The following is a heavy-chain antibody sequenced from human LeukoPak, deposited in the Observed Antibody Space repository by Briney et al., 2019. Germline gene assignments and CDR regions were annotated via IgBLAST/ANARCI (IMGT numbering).Heavy chain of an antibody. V-gene: IGHV1-69*05. CDR2: IIPIFRTT. CDR1: GDTFSNRA. J-gene: IGHJ6*03. CDR3: ATHSSVDEYYYYYMEV. Sequence: SVKVSCKASGDTFSNRAISWVRQAPGQGLEWMGGIIPIFRTTNYAQKFQGRVTLTTDEAATTAYMELSSLRSEDTAVYYCATHSSVDEYYYYYMEVWGKGTTVTVSS. D-gene: IGHD2/OR15-2a*01.